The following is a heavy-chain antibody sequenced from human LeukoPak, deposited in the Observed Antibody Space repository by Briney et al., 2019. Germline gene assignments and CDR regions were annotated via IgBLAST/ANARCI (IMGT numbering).Heavy chain of an antibody. CDR1: GGSISSYY. D-gene: IGHD4-17*01. CDR3: ARQDGDYVSFPL. V-gene: IGHV4-59*08. CDR2: IYYSGST. Sequence: PSETLSLTCTVSGGSISSYYWSWIRQPPGKGLEWIGYIYYSGSTNYNPSLKSRVTISVDTSKNQFSLKLSSVTAADTAVYYCARQDGDYVSFPLWGQGTLVTVSS. J-gene: IGHJ4*02.